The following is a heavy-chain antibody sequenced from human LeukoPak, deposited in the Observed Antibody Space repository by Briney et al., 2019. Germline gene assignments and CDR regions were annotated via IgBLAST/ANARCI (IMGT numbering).Heavy chain of an antibody. CDR1: GGSIRDHY. J-gene: IGHJ5*02. V-gene: IGHV4-59*11. CDR2: IHYSENT. CDR3: AREPGVNDFWSSGALDPRSWLDP. D-gene: IGHD3-3*01. Sequence: PSETLSLTCTVSGGSIRDHYWSWIRHAPATGLEWIGYIHYSENTKYNHSLKSRVIISLDTYKNQMSFKVTSVTAADTALYYCAREPGVNDFWSSGALDPRSWLDPWGQGTLVTVSS.